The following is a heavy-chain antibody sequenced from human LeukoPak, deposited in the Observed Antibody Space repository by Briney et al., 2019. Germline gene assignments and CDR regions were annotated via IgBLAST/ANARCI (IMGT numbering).Heavy chain of an antibody. CDR1: GGSISSYY. D-gene: IGHD2-2*01. CDR2: INHSGST. Sequence: SETLSLTCTVSGGSISSYYWSWIRQPPGKGLEWIGEINHSGSTNYNPSLKSRVTISVDTSKNQFSLKLSSVTAADTAVYYCAIRIVVVPAARQYNWFDPWGQGTLVTVSS. CDR3: AIRIVVVPAARQYNWFDP. V-gene: IGHV4-34*01. J-gene: IGHJ5*02.